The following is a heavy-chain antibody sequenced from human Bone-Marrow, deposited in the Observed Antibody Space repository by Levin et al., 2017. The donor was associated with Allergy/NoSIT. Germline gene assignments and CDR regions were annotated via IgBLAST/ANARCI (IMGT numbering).Heavy chain of an antibody. J-gene: IGHJ4*02. V-gene: IGHV3-23*01. CDR2: ISGSGGST. CDR1: GFPFSSYA. CDR3: ARDRPLGGHYFDY. Sequence: LSLTCAASGFPFSSYAMSWVRQAPGKGLEWVSAISGSGGSTYYADSVKGRFTISRDNSKNTLYLQMNSLRAEDTAVYYCARDRPLGGHYFDYWGQGTLVTVSS. D-gene: IGHD7-27*01.